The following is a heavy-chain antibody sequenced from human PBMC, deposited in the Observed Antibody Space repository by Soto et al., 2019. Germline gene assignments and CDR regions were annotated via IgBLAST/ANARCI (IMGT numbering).Heavy chain of an antibody. CDR1: GFYFSGYH. D-gene: IGHD3-22*01. CDR3: VKRAGVGYFEY. Sequence: EVRLLQSGGGFVQPGGCLRLSCAASGFYFSGYHMNWVRQVPGKGPEWVAFISGYGHTRYYADSVEGRSIISRDNSRNTLDLQLNSLRVEDTATYYCVKRAGVGYFEYWGQETLVTVSS. V-gene: IGHV3-23*01. J-gene: IGHJ4*02. CDR2: ISGYGHTR.